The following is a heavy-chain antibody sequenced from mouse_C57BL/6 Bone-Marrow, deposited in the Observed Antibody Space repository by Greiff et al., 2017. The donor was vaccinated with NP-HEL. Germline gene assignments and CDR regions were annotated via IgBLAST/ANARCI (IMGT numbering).Heavy chain of an antibody. CDR2: IYPRSGNT. J-gene: IGHJ2*01. CDR3: ARKDYYGRNDY. CDR1: GYTFTSYG. Sequence: QVHVKQSGAELARPGASVKLSCKASGYTFTSYGISWVKQRTGQGLEWIGEIYPRSGNTYYNEKFKGKATLTADKSSSTAYMELRSLTSEDSAVYFCARKDYYGRNDYWGQGTTLTVSS. V-gene: IGHV1-81*01. D-gene: IGHD1-1*01.